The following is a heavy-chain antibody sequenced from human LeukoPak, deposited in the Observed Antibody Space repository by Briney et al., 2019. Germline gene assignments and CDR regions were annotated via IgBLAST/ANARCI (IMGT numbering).Heavy chain of an antibody. Sequence: GTSVKVSCKASGYTFSSYGISWVRQAPGQGLEWLGYISAYNGNTNYAQKVQGRITMTTDTSTSTAYMEMRSLRSDDTAVYYCARDCSGSSCYWIHWGQGTLVTVSS. J-gene: IGHJ4*02. CDR1: GYTFSSYG. CDR2: ISAYNGNT. V-gene: IGHV1-18*01. D-gene: IGHD2-15*01. CDR3: ARDCSGSSCYWIH.